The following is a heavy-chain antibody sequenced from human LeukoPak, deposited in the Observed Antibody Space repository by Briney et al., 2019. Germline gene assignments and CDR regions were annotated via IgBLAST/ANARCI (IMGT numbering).Heavy chain of an antibody. CDR1: GYTFTSYY. J-gene: IGHJ3*02. Sequence: ASVKVSCKASGYTFTSYYMHWVRQAPGQGLEWMGIINPSGGSTSYAQKFQGRVTMTRDTSTSTVYMELSSLRSEDTAVYYCAREREGKDIVVVPAAIIDGSGSYYAFDIWGQGTMVTVSS. CDR3: AREREGKDIVVVPAAIIDGSGSYYAFDI. V-gene: IGHV1-46*01. D-gene: IGHD2-2*02. CDR2: INPSGGST.